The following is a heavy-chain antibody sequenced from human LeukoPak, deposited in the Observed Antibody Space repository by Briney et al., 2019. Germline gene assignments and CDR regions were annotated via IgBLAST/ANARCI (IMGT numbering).Heavy chain of an antibody. D-gene: IGHD3-3*01. J-gene: IGHJ4*02. CDR3: ARSTYYDFWSARSVMV. CDR1: GFTFSNAW. V-gene: IGHV3-21*01. Sequence: PGGSLRLSCAASGFTFSNAWMSWVRQAPGKGLEWVSSISSSSSYIYYADSVKGRFTISRDNAKNSLYLQMNSLRAEDTAVYYCARSTYYDFWSARSVMVWGQGTLVTVSS. CDR2: ISSSSSYI.